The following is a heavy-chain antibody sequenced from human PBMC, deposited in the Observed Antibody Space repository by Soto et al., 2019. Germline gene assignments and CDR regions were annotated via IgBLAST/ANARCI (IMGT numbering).Heavy chain of an antibody. CDR1: GYTFTSYG. CDR3: AREGTIIEVDGALNAFDI. J-gene: IGHJ3*02. CDR2: ISAYNGNT. Sequence: GASVKVSCKASGYTFTSYGISWVRQAPGQGLEWMGWISAYNGNTNYAQKLQGRVTMTTDTSTSTAYMELRSLRSDDTAVYYCAREGTIIEVDGALNAFDICGQGKMVPVSS. D-gene: IGHD3-22*01. V-gene: IGHV1-18*01.